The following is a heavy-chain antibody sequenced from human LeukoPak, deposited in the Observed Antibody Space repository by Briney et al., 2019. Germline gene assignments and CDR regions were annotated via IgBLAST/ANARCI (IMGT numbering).Heavy chain of an antibody. CDR3: ARPSTYGGNSNDAFDI. CDR2: INHSGST. J-gene: IGHJ3*02. D-gene: IGHD4-23*01. V-gene: IGHV4-34*01. CDR1: GGSFSGYY. Sequence: PSETLSLTCAVYGGSFSGYYWSWIRQPPGKGLEWIGEINHSGSTNYNPSLKSRVTISVDTSKNQFSLKLSSVTAADTAVYYCARPSTYGGNSNDAFDIWGQGTMVTVSS.